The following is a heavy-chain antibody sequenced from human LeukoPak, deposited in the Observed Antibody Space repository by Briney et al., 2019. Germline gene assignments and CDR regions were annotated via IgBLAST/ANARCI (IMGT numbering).Heavy chain of an antibody. V-gene: IGHV1-46*01. CDR2: INPSGGST. D-gene: IGHD6-6*01. Sequence: GASVKVSCKASGYTFTGYYMHWVRQAPGQGLEWMGIINPSGGSTSYAQKFQGRVTMTRDMSTSTVYMELSSLRSEDTAVYYCATDTSSSSEGYWGQGTLVTVSS. J-gene: IGHJ4*02. CDR1: GYTFTGYY. CDR3: ATDTSSSSEGY.